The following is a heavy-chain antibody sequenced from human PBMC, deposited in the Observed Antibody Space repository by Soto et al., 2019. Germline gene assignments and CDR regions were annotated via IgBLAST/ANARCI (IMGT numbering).Heavy chain of an antibody. V-gene: IGHV3-30*18. J-gene: IGHJ6*02. CDR3: AKDQGVGGYSFGYYYGMDV. CDR2: ISYDGSNK. Sequence: PGGSLRLSCAASGFTFSSYGMHWVRQAPGKGLEWVAVISYDGSNKYYADSVKGRFTISRDNSKNTLYLQMNSLRAEDTAVYYCAKDQGVGGYSFGYYYGMDVWGQGTTVTVSS. CDR1: GFTFSSYG. D-gene: IGHD5-18*01.